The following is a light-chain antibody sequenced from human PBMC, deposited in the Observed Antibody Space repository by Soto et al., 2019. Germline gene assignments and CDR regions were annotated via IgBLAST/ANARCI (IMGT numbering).Light chain of an antibody. CDR3: SSFTSSSTLV. J-gene: IGLJ1*01. V-gene: IGLV2-14*01. CDR2: EVS. CDR1: SSDVGGYNY. Sequence: QSALTQPASVSGSPGQSITISCTGTSSDVGGYNYVSWYQQHPGKAPKLIIYEVSNRPSGISNRFSGSKSDSTASLTVSGLQAEDEADYYCSSFTSSSTLVFGTGTKLTVL.